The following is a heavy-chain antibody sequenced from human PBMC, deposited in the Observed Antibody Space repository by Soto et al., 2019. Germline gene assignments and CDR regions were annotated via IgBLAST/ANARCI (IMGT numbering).Heavy chain of an antibody. J-gene: IGHJ5*02. V-gene: IGHV1-46*01. CDR3: VREVPGVREVIRNWFDP. Sequence: ASVKVSCKASGYTFTSYYMHWVRQAPGQGLEWMGIINPSGGSTSYAQKFQGRVTMTRDTSTSTVYMELSSLRSEDTAVYYCVREVPGVREVIRNWFDPWGQGTLVTVSS. CDR1: GYTFTSYY. D-gene: IGHD3-10*01. CDR2: INPSGGST.